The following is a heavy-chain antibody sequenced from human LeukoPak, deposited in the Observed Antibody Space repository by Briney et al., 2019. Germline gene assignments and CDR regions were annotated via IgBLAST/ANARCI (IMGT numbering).Heavy chain of an antibody. CDR3: ARVKRDCDGYEGDY. J-gene: IGHJ4*02. CDR1: GDTFSSYT. V-gene: IGHV1-69*02. CDR2: IIPILGIT. Sequence: EASVKVSCKASGDTFSSYTISWVRQAPGQGLEWMGRIIPILGITNYAQKFQGRVTITADTSTSTAYMELSSLRSEDTAVYYCARVKRDCDGYEGDYWGQGTLVTVSS. D-gene: IGHD5-12*01.